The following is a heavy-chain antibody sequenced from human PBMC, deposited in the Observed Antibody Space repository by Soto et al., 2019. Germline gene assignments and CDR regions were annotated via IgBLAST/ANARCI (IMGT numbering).Heavy chain of an antibody. J-gene: IGHJ4*02. CDR1: GFTFNRYA. V-gene: IGHV3-30-3*01. CDR2: ILYDGSNK. CDR3: AREDTGSLDY. D-gene: IGHD3-10*01. Sequence: QVQLVESGGGVVQPGRSLRLSCAASGFTFNRYAIHWVRQAPGKGLEWVAAILYDGSNKYYADSVKGRFTISRDNSKNTLYLQMNSLRAEDTAVYYCAREDTGSLDYWGQGTLVIVSS.